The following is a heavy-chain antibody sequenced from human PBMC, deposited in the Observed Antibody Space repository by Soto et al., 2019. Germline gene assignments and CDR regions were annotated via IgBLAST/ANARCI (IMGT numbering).Heavy chain of an antibody. D-gene: IGHD6-13*01. CDR1: GYTFTSYG. CDR3: ARDHRIAAAVEVLGY. V-gene: IGHV1-18*01. J-gene: IGHJ4*02. Sequence: ASVKVSCKASGYTFTSYGISWVRQAPGQGLEWMGWISAYNGNTNYAQKLQGRVTMTTDTSTSTAYMELRSLRSDDTAVYYCARDHRIAAAVEVLGYWGQGTLVTVSS. CDR2: ISAYNGNT.